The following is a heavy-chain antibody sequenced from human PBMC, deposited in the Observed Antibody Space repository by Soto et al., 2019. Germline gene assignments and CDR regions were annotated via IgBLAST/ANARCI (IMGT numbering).Heavy chain of an antibody. J-gene: IGHJ6*02. CDR1: GYTFTSYY. Sequence: ASVKVSCKASGYTFTSYYMHWVRQAPGQGLEWMGIINPSGGSTSYAQKFQGRVTMTRDKSVSTTYLQWSSLKASDSAIYYCARANAVRIPGTIVNIAGYGMDVWGQGTTVTVSS. CDR3: ARANAVRIPGTIVNIAGYGMDV. V-gene: IGHV1-46*01. CDR2: INPSGGST. D-gene: IGHD1-7*01.